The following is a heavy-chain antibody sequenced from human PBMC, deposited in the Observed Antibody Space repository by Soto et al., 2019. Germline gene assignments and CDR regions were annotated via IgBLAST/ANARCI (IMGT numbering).Heavy chain of an antibody. D-gene: IGHD3-22*01. CDR2: IYYSGST. CDR1: GGSISSGDYY. Sequence: PSETLSLTCTVSGGSISSGDYYWSWIRQPPGKGLEWIGYIYYSGSTYYNPSLKSRVTISVDTSKNQFSLKLSSVTAADTAVYYCAGDQYYYDSSGYSPLGYGMDVWGQGTTVTVSS. J-gene: IGHJ6*02. V-gene: IGHV4-30-4*01. CDR3: AGDQYYYDSSGYSPLGYGMDV.